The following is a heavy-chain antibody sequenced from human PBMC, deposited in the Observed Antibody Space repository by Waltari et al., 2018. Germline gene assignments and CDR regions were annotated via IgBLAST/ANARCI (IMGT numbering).Heavy chain of an antibody. Sequence: QVQLVESGGGVVQPGRSLRLSCAASGFTFSSYAMHWVRQAPGKGLEWVAVISYDGSNKYYADSVKGRFTISRDNSKNTLYLQMNSLRAEDTAVYYCARVEDIVVVVDYWGQGTLVTVSS. CDR2: ISYDGSNK. V-gene: IGHV3-30-3*01. D-gene: IGHD2-15*01. CDR1: GFTFSSYA. CDR3: ARVEDIVVVVDY. J-gene: IGHJ4*02.